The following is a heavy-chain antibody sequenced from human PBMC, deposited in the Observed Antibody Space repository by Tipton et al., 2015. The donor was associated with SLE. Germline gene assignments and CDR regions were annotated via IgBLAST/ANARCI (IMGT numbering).Heavy chain of an antibody. CDR1: GGSIRGTIYY. J-gene: IGHJ3*02. CDR2: IYTNGKT. CDR3: ARGDTSNYFPHPFEI. Sequence: TLSLTCTVSGGSIRGTIYYWSSIRQPAGKGLEWIGRIYTNGKTSYNPSLENRVSISLDKSKNQFSLKMNSVTAADTAVYYCARGDTSNYFPHPFEIWGQGTGVTVSS. D-gene: IGHD3-10*01. V-gene: IGHV4-61*02.